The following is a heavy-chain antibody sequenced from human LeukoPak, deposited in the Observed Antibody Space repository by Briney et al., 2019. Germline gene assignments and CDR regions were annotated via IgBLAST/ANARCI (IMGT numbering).Heavy chain of an antibody. D-gene: IGHD3-10*01. Sequence: SETLSLTCTVSGGSFNTYYWSWIRQPAGKGLEWIGHIYISGSTNYNSSLKSRVTMSVDTSKSQFSLKLSSVTAADTAMYYCARASYYYGSGSYFDFWGQGTLVTVSS. J-gene: IGHJ4*02. CDR1: GGSFNTYY. CDR2: IYISGST. V-gene: IGHV4-4*07. CDR3: ARASYYYGSGSYFDF.